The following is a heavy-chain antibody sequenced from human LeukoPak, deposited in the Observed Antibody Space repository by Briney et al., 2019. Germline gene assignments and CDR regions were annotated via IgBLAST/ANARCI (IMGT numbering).Heavy chain of an antibody. V-gene: IGHV3-23*01. CDR2: LSGSGGST. CDR1: GFTFSSYA. CDR3: AKDQTPYYDILTGYYEGAFDI. Sequence: GGSLRLSCAASGFTFSSYAMSWGRQAPRKGLEWVSALSGSGGSTYYADSVKGRFTISRDNSKNTLYLQMNSLRAEDTAVYYCAKDQTPYYDILTGYYEGAFDIWGQGTMVTVSS. D-gene: IGHD3-9*01. J-gene: IGHJ3*02.